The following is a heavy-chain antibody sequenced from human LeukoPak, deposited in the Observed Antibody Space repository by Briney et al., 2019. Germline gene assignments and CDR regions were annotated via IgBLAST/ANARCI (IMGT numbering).Heavy chain of an antibody. CDR1: GGSISSYY. Sequence: SETLSLTCTVSGGSISSYYWSWIRQPAGKGLEWIGRIYSSGSTNYNPSLKSRVTMSVDTSKNQFSLKLSSVTAADTAVYYCARGLSDYDILTGFYYYDGMDVWGEGTTVTVSS. V-gene: IGHV4-4*07. CDR2: IYSSGST. CDR3: ARGLSDYDILTGFYYYDGMDV. J-gene: IGHJ6*01. D-gene: IGHD3-9*01.